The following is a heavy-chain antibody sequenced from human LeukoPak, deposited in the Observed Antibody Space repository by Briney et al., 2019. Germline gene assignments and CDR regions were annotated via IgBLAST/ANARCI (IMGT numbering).Heavy chain of an antibody. J-gene: IGHJ6*03. CDR2: IGGYGTYI. CDR1: GFTFSAYS. Sequence: SGGSLRLSCAASGFTFSAYSMNWVRQAPGKGLEWVSSIGGYGTYIYYAGLVKGRFTISRDNTKNSLYLQMNGLRAEDTAVYYCARDPSTRMATYYYYYMDVWGKGTTVTVSS. CDR3: ARDPSTRMATYYYYYMDV. D-gene: IGHD5-24*01. V-gene: IGHV3-21*01.